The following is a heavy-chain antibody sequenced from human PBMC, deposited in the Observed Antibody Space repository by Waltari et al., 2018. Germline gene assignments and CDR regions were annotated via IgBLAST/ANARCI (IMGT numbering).Heavy chain of an antibody. J-gene: IGHJ4*02. Sequence: QVQLVQSGAEVKKPGSSVKVSCKASGGTFSSYAISWVRQAPGQGLEWMGGIIPIFGTANDARKFQGRVTIAADESTGTAYMELSSLGAEDTAVYYCARRRDGYSPFDYWGQGTLVTVSS. V-gene: IGHV1-69*13. CDR1: GGTFSSYA. CDR3: ARRRDGYSPFDY. CDR2: IIPIFGTA. D-gene: IGHD4-4*01.